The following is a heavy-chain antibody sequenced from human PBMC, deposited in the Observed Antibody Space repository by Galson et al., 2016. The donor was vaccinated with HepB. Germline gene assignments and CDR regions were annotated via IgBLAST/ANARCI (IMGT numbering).Heavy chain of an antibody. CDR2: IKEDGSEK. J-gene: IGHJ4*01. CDR1: GFSFSTYW. D-gene: IGHD3-3*01. V-gene: IGHV3-7*03. Sequence: SLRLSCAAAGFSFSTYWMSWVRQAPGKGLEWVANIKEDGSEKYYVDSVKGRFTISRDSAKNSLFLEMNSMRAEDKAVYYCAREARYVFWSGYSFDYWGHGTLVTVSS. CDR3: AREARYVFWSGYSFDY.